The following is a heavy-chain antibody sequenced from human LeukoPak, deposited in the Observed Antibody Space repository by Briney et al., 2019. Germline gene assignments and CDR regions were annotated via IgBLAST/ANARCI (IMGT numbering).Heavy chain of an antibody. CDR1: GFTFSSYA. CDR3: ARSSGYDDFWSATR. Sequence: GGSLRLSCAASGFTFSSYAMSWVRQAPGKGLEWVSAISGSGGSTYYADSVKGRFTISRDNSKNTLYLQMNRLRAEDTAVYYCARSSGYDDFWSATRWGQGTLVTVSS. D-gene: IGHD3-3*01. V-gene: IGHV3-23*01. CDR2: ISGSGGST. J-gene: IGHJ4*02.